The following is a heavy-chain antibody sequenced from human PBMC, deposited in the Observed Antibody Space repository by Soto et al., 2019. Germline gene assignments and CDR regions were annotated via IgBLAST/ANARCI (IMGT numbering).Heavy chain of an antibody. CDR1: GFTFSSYA. D-gene: IGHD3-22*01. J-gene: IGHJ4*02. Sequence: GGSLRLSCAASGFTFSSYAMHWVRQAPGKGLEWVAVISYDGSNKYYADSVKGRFTISRDNSKNTLYLQINSLRAEDTAVYYCRVVYDSSGYYGPSWYFDYWGQGTLVTVSS. CDR2: ISYDGSNK. V-gene: IGHV3-30-3*01. CDR3: RVVYDSSGYYGPSWYFDY.